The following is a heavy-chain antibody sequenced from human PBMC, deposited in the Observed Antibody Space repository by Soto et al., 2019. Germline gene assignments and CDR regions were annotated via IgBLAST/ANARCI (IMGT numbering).Heavy chain of an antibody. Sequence: GRPLRLSCAAAGFTFSTYAMSWVRQAPGKGLEWVSSISVSGTSTYYADSVKGRFTISRDDSKNTLYVTMNSLRAEDTAVYYCAKGGSSYYYEFWGQGTLVTVSS. V-gene: IGHV3-23*01. CDR2: ISVSGTST. CDR3: AKGGSSYYYEF. D-gene: IGHD6-6*01. CDR1: GFTFSTYA. J-gene: IGHJ4*02.